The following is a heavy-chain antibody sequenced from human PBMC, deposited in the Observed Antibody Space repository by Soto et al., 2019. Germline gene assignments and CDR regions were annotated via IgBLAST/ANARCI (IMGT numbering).Heavy chain of an antibody. CDR1: GGSISSGNYY. CDR2: IYYSGST. D-gene: IGHD3-22*01. V-gene: IGHV4-31*03. J-gene: IGHJ4*02. Sequence: QVQLQESGPGLVKPSQTLSLTCTVSGGSISSGNYYWSWIRQHPGKGLEWIGYIYYSGSTYYNPSLTSRVTNSVDTSKNQFSLKLSSVTAADTAVYYCASTYYNASSGPFDYWGQGTLVTVSS. CDR3: ASTYYNASSGPFDY.